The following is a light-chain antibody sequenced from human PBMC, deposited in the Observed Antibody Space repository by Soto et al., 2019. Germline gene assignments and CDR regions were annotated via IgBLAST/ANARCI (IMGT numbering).Light chain of an antibody. CDR1: SSDVGGYNY. CDR3: SSYAGSHPYV. J-gene: IGLJ1*01. CDR2: EVT. V-gene: IGLV2-8*01. Sequence: QSVLTQPPSASGSPGQSVTISCTGTSSDVGGYNYVSWYQQHPGKAPQLIIYEVTKRPSGVPDRFSGSKSGNTASLTVSGLQPEDEAEYYCSSYAGSHPYVFGTGTKVTVL.